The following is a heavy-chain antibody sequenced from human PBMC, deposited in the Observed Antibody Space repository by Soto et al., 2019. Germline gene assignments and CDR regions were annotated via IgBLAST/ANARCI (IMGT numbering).Heavy chain of an antibody. J-gene: IGHJ4*02. CDR1: GFKFSDYG. D-gene: IGHD2-8*01. CDR2: VLYDGSKK. Sequence: QVHLVESGGGVVQPGTSLRLSCRASGFKFSDYGMDWVRQAPDKGLEWVSRVLYDGSKKYYADSVKGRFTSSRDNPRNALYLQMDSLRAEDTGVYYCVKDLALMVDYWGQGTPVTVSS. CDR3: VKDLALMVDY. V-gene: IGHV3-30*18.